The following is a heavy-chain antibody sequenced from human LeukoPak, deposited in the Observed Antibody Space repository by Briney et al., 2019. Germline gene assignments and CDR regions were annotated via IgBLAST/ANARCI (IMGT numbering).Heavy chain of an antibody. J-gene: IGHJ4*02. D-gene: IGHD3-22*01. CDR1: GFTFSSYG. Sequence: PGGTLRLSCAASGFTFSSYGMSWVRQAPGKGLEWVSAISGSGGSTYYADSVKGRFTISRDNAKNSLYLQMNSLRAEDTAVYYCARIVRVYYYDSSGFYWGQGTLVTVSS. V-gene: IGHV3-23*01. CDR3: ARIVRVYYYDSSGFY. CDR2: ISGSGGST.